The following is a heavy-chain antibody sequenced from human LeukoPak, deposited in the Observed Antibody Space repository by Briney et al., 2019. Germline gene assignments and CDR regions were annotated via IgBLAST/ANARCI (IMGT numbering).Heavy chain of an antibody. CDR1: GFTFSSYG. CDR3: AKDSPLYRGYFDY. V-gene: IGHV3-30*18. J-gene: IGHJ4*02. D-gene: IGHD1-14*01. Sequence: GGSLRLSCAASGFTFSSYGMHWVRQAPGKGLEWVAVISYDRGNKYYADSVKGRFTISRDNSKNTLYLQMNSLRAEDTAVYYCAKDSPLYRGYFDYWGQGTLVTVSS. CDR2: ISYDRGNK.